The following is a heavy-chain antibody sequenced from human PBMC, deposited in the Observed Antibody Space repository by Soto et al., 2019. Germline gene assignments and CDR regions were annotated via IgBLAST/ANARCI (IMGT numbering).Heavy chain of an antibody. Sequence: SETLSLTCTVSGGSISSSSYYWVWIRQPPGKGLEWIGSIYYSGSTYYNPSLKSRVTISVDTSKNQFSLKLSSVTAADTAVYYCARQDKITIFGVAHNWFDPWGQGTLVTVS. D-gene: IGHD3-3*01. CDR3: ARQDKITIFGVAHNWFDP. CDR1: GGSISSSSYY. J-gene: IGHJ5*02. CDR2: IYYSGST. V-gene: IGHV4-39*01.